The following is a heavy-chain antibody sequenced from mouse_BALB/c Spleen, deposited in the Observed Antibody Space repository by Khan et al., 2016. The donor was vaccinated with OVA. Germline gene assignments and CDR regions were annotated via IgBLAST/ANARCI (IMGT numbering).Heavy chain of an antibody. D-gene: IGHD2-1*01. CDR3: HAGGNYL. Sequence: VQLQQSGAELMRSGASVKLSCTASGFNITDYYIHWVKQSPDQGLEWIGWIDPADGKTDYAPKFQDKATLTADTSSNTAYLLLTSLTSEDTAVYYCHAGGNYLWGQGTTLTVSS. CDR1: GFNITDYY. V-gene: IGHV14-4*02. CDR2: IDPADGKT. J-gene: IGHJ2*01.